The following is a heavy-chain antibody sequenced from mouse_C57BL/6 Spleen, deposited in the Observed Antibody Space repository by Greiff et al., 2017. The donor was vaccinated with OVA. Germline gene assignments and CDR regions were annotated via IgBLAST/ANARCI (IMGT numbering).Heavy chain of an antibody. D-gene: IGHD2-4*01. J-gene: IGHJ3*01. V-gene: IGHV1-82*01. CDR2: IYPGDGDT. Sequence: VQLQESGPELVKPGASVKISCKASGYAFSSSWMNWVKQRPGKGLEWIGRIYPGDGDTNYNGKFKGKATLTADKSSSTAYMQLSSLTSEDSAVYFCARNDYDGRWFAYWGQGTLVTVSA. CDR3: ARNDYDGRWFAY. CDR1: GYAFSSSW.